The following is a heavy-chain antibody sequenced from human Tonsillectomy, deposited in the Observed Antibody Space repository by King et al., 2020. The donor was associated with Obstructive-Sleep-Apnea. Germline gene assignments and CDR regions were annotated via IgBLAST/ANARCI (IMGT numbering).Heavy chain of an antibody. V-gene: IGHV4-4*07. Sequence: VQLQESGPGLVKPSETLSLTCTVSGGSISSYYWSWIRQPAGKGLEWIGRIYTSESTNYNPSLKSRVTMSVDTSKNQFSLKLSSVTAADPAVYYCARDHPSIGELSTHWGQGTLVTVSS. J-gene: IGHJ4*02. CDR1: GGSISSYY. CDR2: IYTSEST. CDR3: ARDHPSIGELSTH. D-gene: IGHD3-10*01.